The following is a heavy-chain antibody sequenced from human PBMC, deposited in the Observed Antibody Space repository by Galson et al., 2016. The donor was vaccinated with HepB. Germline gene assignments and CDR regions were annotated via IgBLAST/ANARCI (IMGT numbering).Heavy chain of an antibody. J-gene: IGHJ6*02. Sequence: SLRLSCAASGFTFSAYWMTWVRQAPGKGLEWVANIKQDGTEKYYVDSVEGRFTISRDSAKNSLFLQMNSLRDEDTAMYYCAKAQEFTSMAHIYYGMDVWGQGTTVTVSS. CDR2: IKQDGTEK. CDR3: AKAQEFTSMAHIYYGMDV. V-gene: IGHV3-7*03. D-gene: IGHD3-10*01. CDR1: GFTFSAYW.